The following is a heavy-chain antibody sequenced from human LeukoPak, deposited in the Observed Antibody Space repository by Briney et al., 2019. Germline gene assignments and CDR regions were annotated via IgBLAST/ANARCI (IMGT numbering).Heavy chain of an antibody. V-gene: IGHV3-21*01. CDR2: ISSSSSYI. Sequence: PGGSLRLSCAASEFTFSSYSMNWVRQAPGKGLEWVSSISSSSSYIYYADSVKGRFTISRDNAKNSLYLQMNSLRAEDTAVYYCAKTGRDAFDIWGQGTMVTVSS. J-gene: IGHJ3*02. CDR1: EFTFSSYS. D-gene: IGHD1-14*01. CDR3: AKTGRDAFDI.